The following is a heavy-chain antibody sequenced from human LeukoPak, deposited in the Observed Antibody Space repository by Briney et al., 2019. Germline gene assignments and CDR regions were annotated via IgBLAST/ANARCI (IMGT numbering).Heavy chain of an antibody. Sequence: SGGSLRLSCAASGFTFSSYAMSWVRQAPGKGLEWVSAISGSGGSTYYADSVKGRFTISRDNSKNTLYLQMNSLRAEDTAVYYCAKVLNYYDSSGYSDYWGQGTLVTVSS. CDR2: ISGSGGST. CDR1: GFTFSSYA. CDR3: AKVLNYYDSSGYSDY. J-gene: IGHJ4*02. D-gene: IGHD3-22*01. V-gene: IGHV3-23*01.